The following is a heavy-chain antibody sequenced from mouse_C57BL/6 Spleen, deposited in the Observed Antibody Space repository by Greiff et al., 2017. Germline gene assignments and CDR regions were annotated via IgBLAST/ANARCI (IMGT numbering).Heavy chain of an antibody. CDR1: GYSFTGYY. Sequence: VQLQQSGPELVKPGASVKISCKASGYSFTGYYMNWVKQSPEKSLEWIGEINPSTGGTTYNQKFKAKATLTVDKSSSTAYMQLKSLTSEDSAGYDCARSGFFAYWGQGTLVTVSA. J-gene: IGHJ3*01. D-gene: IGHD3-1*01. V-gene: IGHV1-42*01. CDR3: ARSGFFAY. CDR2: INPSTGGT.